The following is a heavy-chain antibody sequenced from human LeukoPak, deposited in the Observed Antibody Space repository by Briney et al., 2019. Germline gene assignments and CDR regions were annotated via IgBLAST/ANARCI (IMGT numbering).Heavy chain of an antibody. CDR3: ADSGSYYYFDD. CDR2: IFHSGST. V-gene: IGHV4-4*02. J-gene: IGHJ4*02. CDR1: GGSISNSNW. Sequence: SETLSLTCAVSGGSISNSNWWSWVRQPPGKGLEWIGEIFHSGSTNYNPSLTSRVTISVDKSKNQFSLRLNSVTAADTAVYFCADSGSYYYFDDWGQGTLVTVSS. D-gene: IGHD3-10*01.